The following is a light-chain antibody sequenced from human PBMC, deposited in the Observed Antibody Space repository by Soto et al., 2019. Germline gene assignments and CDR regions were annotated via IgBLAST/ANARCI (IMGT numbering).Light chain of an antibody. CDR1: SSDVGGYNY. J-gene: IGLJ2*01. CDR3: SSYTSSSTPVV. Sequence: ALTQPASVSGSPGQSITISCTGTSSDVGGYNYVSWYQQHPGKAPKLMVYEVSNRPSGVSNRFSGSKSGNTASLTISGLQAEDEADYYCSSYTSSSTPVVFGGGTKVTVL. CDR2: EVS. V-gene: IGLV2-14*01.